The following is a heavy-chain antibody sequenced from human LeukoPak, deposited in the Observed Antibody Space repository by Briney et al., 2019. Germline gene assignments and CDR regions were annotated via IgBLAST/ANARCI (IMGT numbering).Heavy chain of an antibody. Sequence: GASVKVSCKASGYTFTSYGISWVRQAPGQGLEWMGWISAYNGNTNYAQKLQGRVAMTTDTSTSTAYMELRSLRSDDTAVYYCARDGGILTGVEYYGMDVWGQGTTVTVSS. D-gene: IGHD3-9*01. CDR2: ISAYNGNT. V-gene: IGHV1-18*01. J-gene: IGHJ6*02. CDR3: ARDGGILTGVEYYGMDV. CDR1: GYTFTSYG.